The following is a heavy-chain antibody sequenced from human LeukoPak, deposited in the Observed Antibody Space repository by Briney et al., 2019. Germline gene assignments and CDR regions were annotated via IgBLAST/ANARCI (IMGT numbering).Heavy chain of an antibody. CDR3: AKMAGQQLGDYYMDV. CDR2: LSGSGFNT. V-gene: IGHV3-23*01. D-gene: IGHD6-13*01. CDR1: GFTFSNFA. J-gene: IGHJ6*03. Sequence: GGSLRLSCGASGFTFSNFAMTWVRQAPGRGLEWVSALSGSGFNTYYADSVKGRFTISRDNSKNTLYLQMNSLRAEDTAVYYCAKMAGQQLGDYYMDVWGEGTTLTVSS.